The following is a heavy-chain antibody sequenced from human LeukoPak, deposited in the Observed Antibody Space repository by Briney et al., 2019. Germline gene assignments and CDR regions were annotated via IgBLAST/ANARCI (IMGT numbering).Heavy chain of an antibody. J-gene: IGHJ6*03. D-gene: IGHD1-7*01. CDR2: INPNSGGT. V-gene: IGHV1-2*02. CDR3: ARDLSGTTYYYMDV. Sequence: ASVKVSCKASGYTFTGYYMHWVRQAPRQGLEWMGWINPNSGGTNYAQKFQGRVTMTRDTSISTAYTELSRLRSDDTAVYYCARDLSGTTYYYMDVWGKGTTVTVSS. CDR1: GYTFTGYY.